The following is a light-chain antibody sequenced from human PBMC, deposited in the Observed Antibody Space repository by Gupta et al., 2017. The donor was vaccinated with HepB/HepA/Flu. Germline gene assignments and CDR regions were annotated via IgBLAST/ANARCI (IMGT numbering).Light chain of an antibody. CDR2: GAS. V-gene: IGKV3-15*01. CDR3: QQDDQWPLT. CDR1: QTVSNT. Sequence: EIVMTQSPVTLSVSPGERATLSCRASQTVSNTLAWYQQKPGQAPRLLIYGASTRATGVPARFSGSGSGTEFTLTISTVQSEDFALYYCQQDDQWPLTFGGGTKVDI. J-gene: IGKJ4*01.